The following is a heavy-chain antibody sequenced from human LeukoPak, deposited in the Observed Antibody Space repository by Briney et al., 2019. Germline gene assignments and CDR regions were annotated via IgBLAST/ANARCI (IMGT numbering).Heavy chain of an antibody. CDR1: GFTFSSFA. V-gene: IGHV3-23*01. D-gene: IGHD7-27*01. Sequence: GGSLRLSCAASGFTFSSFAMSWVRQAPGKGLEWVSGISGRDGSTYYADSVKGRFTISRDNAESSLYLQMNSLRAEDTAVYYCARGHWGLDYWGRGTLVTVSS. CDR3: ARGHWGLDY. CDR2: ISGRDGST. J-gene: IGHJ4*02.